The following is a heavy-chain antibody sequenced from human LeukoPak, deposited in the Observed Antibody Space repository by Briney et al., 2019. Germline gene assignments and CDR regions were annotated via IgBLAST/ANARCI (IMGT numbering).Heavy chain of an antibody. CDR3: ARDPVTPWRFDI. Sequence: GGSLRLSCAASGFXVSSNYISWVRQAPGKGLEWVSAIYSGGSTYYADSVKGRFTISKDNSKNTLYLQMNSLRAEDTAVYYCARDPVTPWRFDIWGQGTMVTVSS. D-gene: IGHD2-21*02. CDR2: IYSGGST. V-gene: IGHV3-53*01. CDR1: GFXVSSNY. J-gene: IGHJ3*02.